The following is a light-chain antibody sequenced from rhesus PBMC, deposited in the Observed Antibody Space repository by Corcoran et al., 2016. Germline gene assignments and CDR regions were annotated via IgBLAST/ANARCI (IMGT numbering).Light chain of an antibody. CDR3: QKYNDWPLT. J-gene: IGKJ4*01. CDR1: QSVGST. V-gene: IGKV3-42*02. CDR2: CAS. Sequence: EIVMTQSPATLSLSPGERATLSCRASQSVGSTLPWYQHKPGQAPRLFIYCASSRATGIPDRFSGSGFGTEFTLTISSLDPEDVGVYYCQKYNDWPLTFGGGTKVEIK.